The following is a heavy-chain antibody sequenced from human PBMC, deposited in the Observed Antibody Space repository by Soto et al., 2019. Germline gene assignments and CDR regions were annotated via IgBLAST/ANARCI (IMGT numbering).Heavy chain of an antibody. CDR2: ISRYGDFT. D-gene: IGHD3-22*01. V-gene: IGHV3-23*01. CDR3: AKDRCLDHDSRGYLFDN. Sequence: EVQLLESGGDLIQPGGSLRLSCAASGFTFNIYAMTWVRQAPGKGLEWVSAISRYGDFTYYADSVEGRFTISRDNSKNTLYLQMNSLRAEDTAVYYCAKDRCLDHDSRGYLFDNWGQGTLVTVSS. CDR1: GFTFNIYA. J-gene: IGHJ4*02.